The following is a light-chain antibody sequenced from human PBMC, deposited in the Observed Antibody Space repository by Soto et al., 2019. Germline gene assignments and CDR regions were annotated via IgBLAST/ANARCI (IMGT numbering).Light chain of an antibody. V-gene: IGLV1-40*01. CDR1: GSNIGIGYD. J-gene: IGLJ2*01. CDR2: RDT. Sequence: QSVLTQPPSVSGAPGQRGTLSCTGSGSNIGIGYDVHWYQQLPGTAPKLLIYRDTNRPSGVPDRFSGSRSGASASLAITGLQAEDEGDYYCQSYDSSLSGVVFGGGTKVTVL. CDR3: QSYDSSLSGVV.